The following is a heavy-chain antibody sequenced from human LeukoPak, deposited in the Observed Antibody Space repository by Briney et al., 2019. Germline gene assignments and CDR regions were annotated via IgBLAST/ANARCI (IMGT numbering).Heavy chain of an antibody. Sequence: GASVKVSCKASGGTFGSYAISWVRQAPGQGLEWMGGIIPIFGTANYAQKFQGRVTITADESTSTAYMELSSLRSEDTAVYYCARDRLTSRLRLGELSLGWYYFDYWGQGTLVTVSS. D-gene: IGHD3-16*02. CDR3: ARDRLTSRLRLGELSLGWYYFDY. J-gene: IGHJ4*02. CDR1: GGTFGSYA. V-gene: IGHV1-69*01. CDR2: IIPIFGTA.